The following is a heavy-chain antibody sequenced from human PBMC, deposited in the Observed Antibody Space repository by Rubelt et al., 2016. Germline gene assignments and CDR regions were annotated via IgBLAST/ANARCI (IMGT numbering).Heavy chain of an antibody. CDR3: ARGPFWSGSDY. D-gene: IGHD3-3*01. Sequence: QVQLQESGPGLVKPSQTLSLTCTVSGGSISSSSYYWGWIRQPPGKGLEWIGEINHSGSTNYNPSLKRRVTISVDTSKNQFSLKLSSVTGADTAVYYCARGPFWSGSDYWGQGTLVTVSS. J-gene: IGHJ4*02. CDR1: GGSISSSSYY. V-gene: IGHV4-39*07. CDR2: INHSGST.